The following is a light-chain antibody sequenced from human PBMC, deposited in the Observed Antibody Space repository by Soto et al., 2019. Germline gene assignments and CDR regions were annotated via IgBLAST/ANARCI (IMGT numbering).Light chain of an antibody. CDR2: GAT. J-gene: IGKJ3*01. CDR3: RQYGKPRFI. Sequence: EIVLTQSPGTLSLSPGERATLTCRASQTVNSKFFAWYQQKPGQVTRVLIFGATSRATGITYSFTGSGSGTDFTLIISKLEPEDCAMYYCRQYGKPRFIFGTGTKVDI. CDR1: QTVNSKF. V-gene: IGKV3-20*01.